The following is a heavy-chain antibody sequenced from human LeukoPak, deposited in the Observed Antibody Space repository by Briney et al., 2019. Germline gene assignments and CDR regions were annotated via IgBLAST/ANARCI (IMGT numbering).Heavy chain of an antibody. CDR1: GFTFSSYS. Sequence: PGGSLRLSCAASGFTFSSYSMNWVRQAPGKGLEWVSSISSSSSYIYYADSVKGRFTISRDNAKNSLYLQRNRLRAEDTAVYYCARGGIAAAGTFDYWGQGTLVTVSS. D-gene: IGHD6-13*01. CDR2: ISSSSSYI. V-gene: IGHV3-21*01. J-gene: IGHJ4*02. CDR3: ARGGIAAAGTFDY.